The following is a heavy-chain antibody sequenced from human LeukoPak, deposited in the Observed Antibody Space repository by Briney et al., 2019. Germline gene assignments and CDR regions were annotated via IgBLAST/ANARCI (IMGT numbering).Heavy chain of an antibody. J-gene: IGHJ4*02. CDR3: ARVGSAAGVYFDY. CDR2: INHSGST. V-gene: IGHV4-34*01. Sequence: SETLSLTCAAYGGSFSGYYWSWIRQPPGKGLEWIGEINHSGSTNYNPSLKSRVTISVDTSKIQFSLKLSSVTAADTAVYYCARVGSAAGVYFDYWGQGTLVTVSS. CDR1: GGSFSGYY. D-gene: IGHD6-13*01.